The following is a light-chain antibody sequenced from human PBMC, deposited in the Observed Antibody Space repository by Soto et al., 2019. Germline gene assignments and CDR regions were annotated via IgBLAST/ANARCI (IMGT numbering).Light chain of an antibody. CDR3: QQTYTTRVYT. V-gene: IGKV1-39*01. Sequence: DILLTQSPTSLSASVGDTVTITCRASQSISINLNWYQHRPGEAPKVPIYAASTLATGAPSRFSGTGVGTDFTLTISSLQLEDFATYYCQQTYTTRVYTFGQGTKLEFK. CDR1: QSISIN. J-gene: IGKJ2*01. CDR2: AAS.